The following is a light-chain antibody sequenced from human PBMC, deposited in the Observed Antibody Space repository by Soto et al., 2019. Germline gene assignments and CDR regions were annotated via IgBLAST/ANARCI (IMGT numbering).Light chain of an antibody. J-gene: IGKJ4*01. CDR1: QSIRTD. CDR2: SAS. Sequence: EIVLTQSPATLSVSPGEGATLSCRASQSIRTDLAWYKQITGKPPRLLIYSASNRVTGIPARFSGSGSGTEFTLTISSLQSEDFAVYYCQQYNDWPPITFGGGTKVDI. CDR3: QQYNDWPPIT. V-gene: IGKV3-15*01.